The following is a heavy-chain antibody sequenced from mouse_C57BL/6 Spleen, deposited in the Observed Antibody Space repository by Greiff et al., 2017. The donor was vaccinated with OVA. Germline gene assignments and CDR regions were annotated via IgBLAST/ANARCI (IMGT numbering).Heavy chain of an antibody. V-gene: IGHV14-1*01. CDR3: TFITTVVATGRSMDY. CDR2: IDPADGDT. J-gene: IGHJ4*01. CDR1: GFNIKDYY. Sequence: VQLQQSGAELVRPGASVKLSCTASGFNIKDYYLHWVKQRPEQGLEWIGRIDPADGDTEYAPKFQGKATMTADTSSNTAYLQLSSLTSEDTAVYYGTFITTVVATGRSMDYWGQGTSVTVSS. D-gene: IGHD1-1*01.